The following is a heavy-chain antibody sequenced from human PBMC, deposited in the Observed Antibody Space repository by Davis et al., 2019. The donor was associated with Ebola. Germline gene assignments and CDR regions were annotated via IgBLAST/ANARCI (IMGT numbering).Heavy chain of an antibody. CDR1: GFTFSSYA. V-gene: IGHV3-23*01. J-gene: IGHJ4*02. D-gene: IGHD2-2*01. CDR2: ISGSGGST. CDR3: TADPSLALN. Sequence: GGSLRLSCAASGFTFSSYAMSWVRQAPGKGLEWVSAISGSGGSTYYADSVKGRFTISRDNSKNTLYLQMNSLKTEDTAVYYCTADPSLALNWGQGTLVTVSS.